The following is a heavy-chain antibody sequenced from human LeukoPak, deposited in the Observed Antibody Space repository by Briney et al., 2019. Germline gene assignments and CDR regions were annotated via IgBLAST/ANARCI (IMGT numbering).Heavy chain of an antibody. J-gene: IGHJ4*02. D-gene: IGHD6-13*01. V-gene: IGHV3-23*01. CDR3: AKRQAYSSSWYDY. Sequence: PGGSLRLSCAASGFTFSSYAMSWVRQAPGKGLEWVSAISGSGGSTYYADSVKGRFTIPRDNSKNTLYLQMNSLRAEDTAVYYCAKRQAYSSSWYDYWGQGTLVTVSS. CDR1: GFTFSSYA. CDR2: ISGSGGST.